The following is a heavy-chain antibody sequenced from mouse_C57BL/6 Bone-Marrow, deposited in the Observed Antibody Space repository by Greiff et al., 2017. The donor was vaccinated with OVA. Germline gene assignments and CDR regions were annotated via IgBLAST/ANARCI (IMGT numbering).Heavy chain of an antibody. D-gene: IGHD2-10*01. CDR2: FYPGSGSI. Sequence: QVQLKESGAELVKPGASVKLSCKASGYTFTEYTIHWVKQRSGQGLEWIGWFYPGSGSIQYNEKFKDKATLTADKSSSPAYMELIRLTSEDSAVYFGARHEAYDGIYAWFAYWGQGTLVTVSA. CDR3: ARHEAYDGIYAWFAY. V-gene: IGHV1-62-2*01. J-gene: IGHJ3*01. CDR1: GYTFTEYT.